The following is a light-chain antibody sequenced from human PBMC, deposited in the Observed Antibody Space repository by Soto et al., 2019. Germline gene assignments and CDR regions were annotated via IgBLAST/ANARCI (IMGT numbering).Light chain of an antibody. J-gene: IGLJ3*02. CDR3: CFYTGSYTWV. Sequence: QSALTQPASVSGSPGQSITISCTGTSSDVGGYNYVSWYQQHPGKAPKLMIYDVSKRPSGVPDRFSGSKSGNTASLTISGLQAEDEADYFCCFYTGSYTWVFGGGTKLTVL. V-gene: IGLV2-11*01. CDR1: SSDVGGYNY. CDR2: DVS.